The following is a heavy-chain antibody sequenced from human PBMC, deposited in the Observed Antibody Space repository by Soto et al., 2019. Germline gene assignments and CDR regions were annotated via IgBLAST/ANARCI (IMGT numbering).Heavy chain of an antibody. CDR3: ARQPLSGYEHLFNWFDP. V-gene: IGHV4-39*01. D-gene: IGHD5-12*01. J-gene: IGHJ5*02. CDR2: IYYSGST. CDR1: GGSISSSSYY. Sequence: XGTLSLTCTVSGGSISSSSYYWGWIRQPPGKGLEWIGSIYYSGSTYYNPSLKSRVTISVDTSKNQFSLKLSSVTAADTAVYYCARQPLSGYEHLFNWFDPWGQGTLVTVSS.